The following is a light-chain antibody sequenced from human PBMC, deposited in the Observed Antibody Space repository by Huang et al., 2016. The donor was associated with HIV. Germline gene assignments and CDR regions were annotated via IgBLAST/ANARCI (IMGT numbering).Light chain of an antibody. J-gene: IGKJ2*01. Sequence: EIVMTQSPDTLSVSPGARATLSCRASESISINLAGYQQRPGQAPRLLIHGASNRAASVPARFSGSGSGAEFTLTISSLQSEDFAVYYCQQYNNWPYTFGQGTKLEIK. CDR3: QQYNNWPYT. CDR2: GAS. CDR1: ESISIN. V-gene: IGKV3-15*01.